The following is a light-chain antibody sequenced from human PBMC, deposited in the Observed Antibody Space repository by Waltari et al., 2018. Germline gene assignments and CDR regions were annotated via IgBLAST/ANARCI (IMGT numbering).Light chain of an antibody. CDR3: QHYVRLPAT. CDR1: QSVSRA. CDR2: GAA. J-gene: IGKJ1*01. Sequence: EIVLTQSPGSLSSSPGERVTLSCRASQSVSRALAWYQQKPGQAPRLLIFGAANRATGIPDRFSGSGSETDFSLTISRLEPEEFAVYDCQHYVRLPATFGRGTKVEIK. V-gene: IGKV3-20*01.